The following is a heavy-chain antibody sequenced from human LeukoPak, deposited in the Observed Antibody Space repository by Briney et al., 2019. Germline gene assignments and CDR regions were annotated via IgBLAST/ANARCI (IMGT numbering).Heavy chain of an antibody. J-gene: IGHJ4*02. D-gene: IGHD1-1*01. V-gene: IGHV1-2*06. CDR2: LNPNNGAT. CDR3: ARDVGEMLQPGQEDY. Sequence: ASVKVSCKTSGYAFTAYYIHWVRQAPGHGLEWVGRLNPNNGATNFAQNFQDRVTMTRDMSITTVYMELSRLTSDDTAVYYCARDVGEMLQPGQEDYWGQGTLVTASS. CDR1: GYAFTAYY.